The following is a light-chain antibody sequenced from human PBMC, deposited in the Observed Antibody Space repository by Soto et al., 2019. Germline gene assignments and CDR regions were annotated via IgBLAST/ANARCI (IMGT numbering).Light chain of an antibody. V-gene: IGLV2-14*01. CDR3: SSYTSSSTRV. CDR1: SSDVGGYNY. Sequence: SVLTQPASVTGSPGQSITISSHGTSSDVGGYNYVSWYQQHPGKAPKLMIYDVSNRPSGVSNRFSGSKSGNTASLTISGLQAEDEADYYCSSYTSSSTRVFGTGTKVTVL. CDR2: DVS. J-gene: IGLJ1*01.